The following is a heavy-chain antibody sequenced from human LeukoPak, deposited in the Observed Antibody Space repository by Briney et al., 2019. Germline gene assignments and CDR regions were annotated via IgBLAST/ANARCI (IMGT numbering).Heavy chain of an antibody. CDR2: INPSGGST. J-gene: IGHJ4*02. CDR3: TIFGYCNTSSCLGDH. CDR1: GYTFTSYH. D-gene: IGHD2/OR15-2a*01. Sequence: ASVKVSCKASGYTFTSYHMHWVRQAPGQGLEWMGIINPSGGSTNYAQRFRGRVTMTRDMSTGTVYMDLASLRSDDTAVYYCTIFGYCNTSSCLGDHWGQGTMVTVSS. V-gene: IGHV1-46*01.